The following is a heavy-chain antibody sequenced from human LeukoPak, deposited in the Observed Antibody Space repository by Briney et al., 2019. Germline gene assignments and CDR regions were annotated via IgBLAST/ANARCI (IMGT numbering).Heavy chain of an antibody. D-gene: IGHD6-13*01. CDR3: ARDVNGFSSTWYEY. V-gene: IGHV3-48*01. CDR2: ITGSSTTI. CDR1: GFTFSSYD. J-gene: IGHJ4*02. Sequence: GGSLRLSCAASGFTFSSYDMHWVRQAPGKGLEWVSYITGSSTTIYYADSVKGRFTISRDNAKNSLYLQMNSLRAEDTALYYCARDVNGFSSTWYEYWGQGTLVTVSS.